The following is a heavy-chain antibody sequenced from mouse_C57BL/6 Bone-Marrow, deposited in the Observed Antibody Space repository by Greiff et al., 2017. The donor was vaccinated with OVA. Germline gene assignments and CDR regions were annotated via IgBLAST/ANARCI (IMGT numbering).Heavy chain of an antibody. V-gene: IGHV4-1*01. D-gene: IGHD1-1*01. CDR3: ARRYYGSSYVRYFDV. CDR2: INPDSSTI. CDR1: GIDFSRYW. Sequence: EVQLQESGGGLVQPGGSLKLSCAASGIDFSRYWMSWVRRAPGKGLEWIGEINPDSSTINYAPSLKDKFIISRDNAKNTLYLQISKVRSEDTALYYCARRYYGSSYVRYFDVWGTGTTVTVSS. J-gene: IGHJ1*03.